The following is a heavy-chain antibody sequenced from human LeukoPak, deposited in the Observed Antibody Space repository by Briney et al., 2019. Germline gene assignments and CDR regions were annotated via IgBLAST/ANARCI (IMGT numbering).Heavy chain of an antibody. V-gene: IGHV3-21*01. CDR2: ISSSSSYI. J-gene: IGHJ5*02. D-gene: IGHD2-2*01. Sequence: GGSLRLSCAASGFTFSSYSMNWVRQAPGKGLEWVSSISSSSSYIYYADSVKGRFTISRDNAKNSLYLQMNSLRAEDTAVYYCASARYCSSTSCYLNWFDPWGQGTLVTVSS. CDR3: ASARYCSSTSCYLNWFDP. CDR1: GFTFSSYS.